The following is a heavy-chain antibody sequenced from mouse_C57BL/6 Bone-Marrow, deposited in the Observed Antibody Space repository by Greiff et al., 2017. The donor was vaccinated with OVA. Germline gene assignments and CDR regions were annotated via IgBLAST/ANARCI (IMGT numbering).Heavy chain of an antibody. CDR3: ARAYYSNWGYFDV. CDR1: GYSFTGYY. D-gene: IGHD2-5*01. CDR2: IYPYNGVS. J-gene: IGHJ1*03. Sequence: VQLQQPGPELVTPGASVKISCKASGYSFTGYYMHWVKQSHGNILDWIGYIYPYNGVSSYNQKFKGKATLTVDKSSSTAYMELRSLTSEDSAVYYCARAYYSNWGYFDVWGTGTTVTVSS. V-gene: IGHV1-31*01.